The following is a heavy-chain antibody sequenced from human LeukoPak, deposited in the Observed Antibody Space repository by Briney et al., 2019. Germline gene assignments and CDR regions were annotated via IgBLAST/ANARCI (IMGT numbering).Heavy chain of an antibody. CDR2: TYYRSKWSS. Sequence: SQTLSLTCAISGDSVSSNYAAWYWLRQPPSRGLEWLGRTYYRSKWSSDYAVSVKSRIAINSDTSRNQISLQLNSVTPEDTAVYYCAYWTQRWGPGILVTVSS. D-gene: IGHD3/OR15-3a*01. V-gene: IGHV6-1*01. J-gene: IGHJ4*02. CDR1: GDSVSSNYAA. CDR3: AYWTQR.